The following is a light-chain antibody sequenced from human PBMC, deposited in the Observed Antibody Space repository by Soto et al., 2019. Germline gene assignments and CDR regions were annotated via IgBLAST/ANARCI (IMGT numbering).Light chain of an antibody. CDR2: ASS. V-gene: IGKV1-9*01. CDR3: QQLNTFPVT. J-gene: IGKJ5*01. CDR1: QGISSY. Sequence: DIQLTQSPSFLSASVGDRVTISCRASQGISSYLAWYQQTPGKDPKLLIYASSTLQSGVPSRFSGSGSGTEFTLTIGSLQPEDFATYYCQQLNTFPVTFGQGTRLDI.